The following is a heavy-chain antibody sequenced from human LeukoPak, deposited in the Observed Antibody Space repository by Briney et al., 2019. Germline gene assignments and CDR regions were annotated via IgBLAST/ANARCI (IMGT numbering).Heavy chain of an antibody. CDR2: IYYCGRT. Sequence: SETLSLTCTVSGGSISSNVYYWSWIRQPPGKGLEWIGYIYYCGRTYYSPSLKSRLIMSVDTSKNQFSLKLGIVTAADTALYYCVRGLDSGSYVDSWGQGTLVTVSS. V-gene: IGHV4-30-4*01. J-gene: IGHJ4*02. CDR1: GGSISSNVYY. CDR3: VRGLDSGSYVDS. D-gene: IGHD6-13*01.